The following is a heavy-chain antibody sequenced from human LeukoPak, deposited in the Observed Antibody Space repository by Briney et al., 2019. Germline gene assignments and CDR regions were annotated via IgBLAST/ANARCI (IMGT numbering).Heavy chain of an antibody. V-gene: IGHV3-48*03. CDR2: ISSTGNTI. Sequence: PGGSLRLSCAASGFTFSNYDMNWVRQAPGKGLEWVSYISSTGNTIYYADSVKGRFIISRDNAKNTAYLQMNSLKTEDTAVYYCSRQWDYGDYHFDYWGQGTLVTVSS. D-gene: IGHD4-17*01. CDR3: SRQWDYGDYHFDY. J-gene: IGHJ4*02. CDR1: GFTFSNYD.